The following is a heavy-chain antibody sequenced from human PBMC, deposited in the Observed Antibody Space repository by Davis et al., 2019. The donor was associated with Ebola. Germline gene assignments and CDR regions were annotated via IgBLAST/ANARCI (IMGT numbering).Heavy chain of an antibody. J-gene: IGHJ6*02. CDR3: ARAHNYGSYYYYGMDV. CDR1: GGTFSSYT. Sequence: SVKVSCKASGGTFSSYTISWVRQAPGQGLEWMGRIIPILGIANYAQKFQGRVTITADKSTSTAYMELSSLRSEDTAVYNCARAHNYGSYYYYGMDVWGQGTTVTVSS. V-gene: IGHV1-69*02. CDR2: IIPILGIA. D-gene: IGHD3-10*01.